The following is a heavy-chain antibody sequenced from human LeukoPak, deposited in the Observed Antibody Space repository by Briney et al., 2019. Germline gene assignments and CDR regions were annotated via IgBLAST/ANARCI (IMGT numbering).Heavy chain of an antibody. CDR2: IYTSGNT. Sequence: SETLSLTCTVSGVSISSYYWSWIRQPAGKGLEWIGRIYTSGNTNYNPSLKSRATMSVDTSKNQFSLKVSSVTAADTAVYYCARETTVTQGGYYYYYYMDVWGKGTTVTISS. D-gene: IGHD4-17*01. V-gene: IGHV4-4*07. CDR3: ARETTVTQGGYYYYYYMDV. J-gene: IGHJ6*03. CDR1: GVSISSYY.